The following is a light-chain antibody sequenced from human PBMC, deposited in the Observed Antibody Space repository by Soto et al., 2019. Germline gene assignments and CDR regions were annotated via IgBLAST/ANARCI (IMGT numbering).Light chain of an antibody. CDR2: SND. Sequence: QSVLTQPPSASGTPGQRVTISWSGSRSNIGSNSVNWYQQLPGTAPKLLIYSNDQRPSGVPDRFSGSKSDTSASLAISGLQSEDEADYYCAAWDDTLKGVFGTGTKLTVL. J-gene: IGLJ1*01. CDR1: RSNIGSNS. CDR3: AAWDDTLKGV. V-gene: IGLV1-44*01.